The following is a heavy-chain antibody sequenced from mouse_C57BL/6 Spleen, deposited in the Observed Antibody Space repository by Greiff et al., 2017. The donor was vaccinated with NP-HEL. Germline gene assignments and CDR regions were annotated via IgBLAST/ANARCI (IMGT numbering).Heavy chain of an antibody. CDR3: ARSGSNDDYAMDY. D-gene: IGHD2-12*01. J-gene: IGHJ4*01. CDR2: INPNYGTT. Sequence: VQLKESGPELVKPGASVKISCKASGYSFTDYNMNWVKQSNGKSLEWIGVINPNYGTTSYNQKFKGKATLTVDQSSSTAYMQLNSLTSEDSAVYDCARSGSNDDYAMDYWGQGTSVTVSS. V-gene: IGHV1-39*01. CDR1: GYSFTDYN.